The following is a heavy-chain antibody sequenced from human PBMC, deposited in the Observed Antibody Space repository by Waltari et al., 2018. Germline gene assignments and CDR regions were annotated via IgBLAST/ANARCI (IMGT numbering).Heavy chain of an antibody. CDR3: AGSSSTLFY. J-gene: IGHJ4*02. CDR2: INAGNNNI. CDR1: GYRFPTFA. Sequence: QVQHVQSGAEVKKPGAPVRVSCTASGYRFPTFALHWVRQAPGQGLEWMGWINAGNNNIKYSEKFQGRLTISRDAAASTFYMELSGLKYEDTAVYFCAGSSSTLFYWGQGTQVTVSS. V-gene: IGHV1-3*01. D-gene: IGHD2-2*01.